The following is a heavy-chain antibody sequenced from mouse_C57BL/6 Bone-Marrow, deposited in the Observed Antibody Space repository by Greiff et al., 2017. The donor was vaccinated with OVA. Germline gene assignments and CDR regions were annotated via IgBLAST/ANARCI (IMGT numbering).Heavy chain of an antibody. J-gene: IGHJ3*01. Sequence: EVQLQQSGPELVKPGASVKISCKASGYTFTDYYMNWVKQSHGKSLEWIGDINPNNGGTSYNQKFKGKATLTVDKSSSTAYMELRSLTSEDSAVYYCARYYGRWFAYWGQGTLVTVSA. CDR1: GYTFTDYY. CDR3: ARYYGRWFAY. D-gene: IGHD1-1*01. CDR2: INPNNGGT. V-gene: IGHV1-26*01.